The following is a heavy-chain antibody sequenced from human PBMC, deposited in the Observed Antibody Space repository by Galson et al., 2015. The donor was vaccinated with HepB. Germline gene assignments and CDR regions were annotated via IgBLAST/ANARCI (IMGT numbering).Heavy chain of an antibody. CDR2: ISGSGATT. V-gene: IGHV3-23*01. J-gene: IGHJ2*01. CDR1: GLRFNTHA. Sequence: SLRLSCAVSGLRFNTHAFSWVRQAPGRGLEWVSAISGSGATTYYADSVKGRFNISRDNAENTVYLFLTSLRRDDTAVYFCAKDNRGWPRGYLDVWGRGTVVTVSS. D-gene: IGHD6-19*01. CDR3: AKDNRGWPRGYLDV.